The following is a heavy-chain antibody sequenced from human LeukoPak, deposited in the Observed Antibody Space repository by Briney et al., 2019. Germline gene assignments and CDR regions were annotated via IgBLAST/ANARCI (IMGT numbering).Heavy chain of an antibody. J-gene: IGHJ6*03. CDR2: ISSSGSTI. CDR3: ARDASSSSPYYYYMDV. V-gene: IGHV3-11*04. CDR1: GFTFSDYY. Sequence: VGSLRLSCAASGFTFSDYYMSWIRQAPGKGLEWVSYISSSGSTIYYADSVKGRFTISRDNAKNSLYLQMNGLRAEDTAVYYCARDASSSSPYYYYMDVWGKGTTVTVSS. D-gene: IGHD6-6*01.